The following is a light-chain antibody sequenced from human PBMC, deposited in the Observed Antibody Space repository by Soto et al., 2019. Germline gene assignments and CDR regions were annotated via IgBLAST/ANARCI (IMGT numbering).Light chain of an antibody. CDR1: QSVSSN. V-gene: IGKV3D-15*01. J-gene: IGKJ3*01. Sequence: EIVMTQSPATLSVSPGERATLSCRASQSVSSNLAWYQQKPGQAPRLLIYGASTRATGIPARFSGSGSGTKVTLTISSLQSEDFAVYYCQQYNNWPFTFGPGTKVDIK. CDR2: GAS. CDR3: QQYNNWPFT.